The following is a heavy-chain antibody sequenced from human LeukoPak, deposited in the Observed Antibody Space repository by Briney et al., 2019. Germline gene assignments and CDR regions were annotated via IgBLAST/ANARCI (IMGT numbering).Heavy chain of an antibody. CDR1: SGSISSGGCY. J-gene: IGHJ4*02. D-gene: IGHD1-14*01. CDR3: AITHFNRRFDY. CDR2: IYYSGST. Sequence: KPSETLSLTCTVSSGSISSGGCYWSWIRQHPGKGLEWIGYIYYSGSTYYNPSLKSRVTISVNTSKNQFSLKLSSVTAADTAVYYCAITHFNRRFDYWGQGTLVTVSS. V-gene: IGHV4-31*03.